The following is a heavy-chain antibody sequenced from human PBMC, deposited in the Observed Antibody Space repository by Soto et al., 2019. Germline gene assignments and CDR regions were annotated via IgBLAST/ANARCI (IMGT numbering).Heavy chain of an antibody. CDR3: AKDLEPATYYDILTGYYDYYYYYYMDV. CDR1: GFTFSSYA. V-gene: IGHV3-23*01. Sequence: GGSLRLSCAASGFTFSSYAMSWVRQAPGKGLEWVSAISGSGGSTYYADSVKGRFTISRDNSKNTLYLQMNSLRAEDTAVYYCAKDLEPATYYDILTGYYDYYYYYYMDVWGKGTTVTVSS. J-gene: IGHJ6*03. D-gene: IGHD3-9*01. CDR2: ISGSGGST.